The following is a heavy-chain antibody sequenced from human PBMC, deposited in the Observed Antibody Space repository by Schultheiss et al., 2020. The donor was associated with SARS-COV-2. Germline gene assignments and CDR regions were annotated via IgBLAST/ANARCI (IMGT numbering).Heavy chain of an antibody. V-gene: IGHV3-30-3*01. CDR3: VRDPTGSDYVGWSFRYRAFDY. D-gene: IGHD3-16*02. CDR1: GFIFSNYA. Sequence: GGSLRLSFAVSGFIFSNYAMHWVRQAPGKGLEWVAVISYDGTNKHYSGSVRGRFTISRDNSKNTVYLQMDSLRPEDTSVYYCVRDPTGSDYVGWSFRYRAFDYWGQGTLVTVSS. CDR2: ISYDGTNK. J-gene: IGHJ4*02.